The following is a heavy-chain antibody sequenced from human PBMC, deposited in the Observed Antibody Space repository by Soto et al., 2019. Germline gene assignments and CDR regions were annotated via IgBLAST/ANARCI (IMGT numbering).Heavy chain of an antibody. Sequence: SETLSLTCTVSGDSLSTYYWSWIRQPAGERLEWIGRIHDTGRTNYNPSLKSRVTMSVDTSKNQFSLRVNSVTAADTAVYYCARESVSGTYRFDSWGQGALVTAPQ. V-gene: IGHV4-4*07. CDR1: GDSLSTYY. J-gene: IGHJ4*02. CDR2: IHDTGRT. D-gene: IGHD3-16*02. CDR3: ARESVSGTYRFDS.